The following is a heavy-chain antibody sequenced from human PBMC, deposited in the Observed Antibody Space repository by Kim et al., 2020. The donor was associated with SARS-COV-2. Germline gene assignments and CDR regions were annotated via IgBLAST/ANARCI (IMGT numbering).Heavy chain of an antibody. CDR1: GGPISSYF. V-gene: IGHV4-59*01. J-gene: IGHJ4*02. Sequence: SETLSLTCIVSGGPISSYFWSWIRQPPGKGLEWIGYIDYSGSSDHNPSLKSRVTISVDTSKNQFSLKLTSVTAADTAVYYCARAVYSSGTYSIDSWGQGT. D-gene: IGHD3-10*01. CDR2: IDYSGSS. CDR3: ARAVYSSGTYSIDS.